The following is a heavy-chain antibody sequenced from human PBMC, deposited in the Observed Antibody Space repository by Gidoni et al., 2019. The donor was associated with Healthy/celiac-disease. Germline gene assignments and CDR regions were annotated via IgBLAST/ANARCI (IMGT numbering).Heavy chain of an antibody. CDR2: ISSSGANT. CDR1: GLTFSNYA. J-gene: IGHJ5*02. CDR3: AKVSSSWYGWFDP. D-gene: IGHD6-13*01. Sequence: EVQLLESGGGLVQPGGSLRLSCAASGLTFSNYAMNWVRQAPGKGLEWVSGISSSGANTDYADAVKGRFTISRDNSKNRLYLQMNSLRVEDTAVYYCAKVSSSWYGWFDPWGQGTLVTVSS. V-gene: IGHV3-23*01.